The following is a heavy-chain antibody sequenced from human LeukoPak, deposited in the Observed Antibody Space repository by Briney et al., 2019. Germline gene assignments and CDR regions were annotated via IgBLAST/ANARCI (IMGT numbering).Heavy chain of an antibody. CDR2: IYYSGST. D-gene: IGHD3-10*01. J-gene: IGHJ4*02. CDR3: ARLTMVRGVTTLDY. CDR1: GGSISSYY. Sequence: SETLSLTCTVSGGSISSYYWSWIRQPPGKGLEWIGYIYYSGSTNYDPSLKSRVTISVDTSKNQFSLKLSSVTAADTAVYYCARLTMVRGVTTLDYWGQGTLVTVSS. V-gene: IGHV4-59*08.